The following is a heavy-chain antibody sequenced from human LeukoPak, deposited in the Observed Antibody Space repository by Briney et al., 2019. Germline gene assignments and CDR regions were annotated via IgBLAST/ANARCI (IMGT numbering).Heavy chain of an antibody. J-gene: IGHJ4*02. CDR1: GDSISSGYY. CDR2: RYHSGST. Sequence: NPSETLSLTCAVSGDSISSGYYWAWIRPPPGKGREWIGNRYHSGSTHYNPSLKSRVPISVSTSKTHFSLKLSSVTAADTTVYYCARNSSSGYFDYWGQGTLVTVSS. D-gene: IGHD6-6*01. CDR3: ARNSSSGYFDY. V-gene: IGHV4-38-2*01.